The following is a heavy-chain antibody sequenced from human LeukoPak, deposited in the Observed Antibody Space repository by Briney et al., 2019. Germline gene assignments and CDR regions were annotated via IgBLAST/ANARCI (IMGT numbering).Heavy chain of an antibody. CDR2: ISYDGSNK. CDR3: ARDSLVVAATFYFDS. V-gene: IGHV3-30*01. CDR1: GFTFSSYA. D-gene: IGHD2-15*01. J-gene: IGHJ4*02. Sequence: PGRSLRLSCAASGFTFSSYAMHWVRQALGKGLEWVAVISYDGSNKYYADSVKGRFTISRDNSKNTLYLQMNSLRAEDTAVYYCARDSLVVAATFYFDSWGQGTLVTVSS.